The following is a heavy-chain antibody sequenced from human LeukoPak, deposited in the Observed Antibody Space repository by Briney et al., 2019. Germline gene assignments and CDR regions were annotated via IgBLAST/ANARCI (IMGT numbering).Heavy chain of an antibody. D-gene: IGHD6-13*01. J-gene: IGHJ6*02. V-gene: IGHV4-59*11. CDR3: ARSLSTGPSAAGDAYYFYYGMDV. Sequence: SETLSLTCNVSGGSISSHYWSWIRQPPGKGLEWIAYIYYSGSNNYNPSLTSRVTMSVDTSKNQFSLKLTSVTAADTAVYYCARSLSTGPSAAGDAYYFYYGMDVWGQGTTVTVSS. CDR1: GGSISSHY. CDR2: IYYSGSN.